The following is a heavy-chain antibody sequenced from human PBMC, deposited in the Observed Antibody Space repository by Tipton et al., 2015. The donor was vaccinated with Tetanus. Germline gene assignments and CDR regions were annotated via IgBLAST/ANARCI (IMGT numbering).Heavy chain of an antibody. J-gene: IGHJ3*01. D-gene: IGHD2-21*01. Sequence: TLSLTCTVSGGSFSSSNDYWAWIRQPPGKGLEWVGSIYYGGSTYFNPSLRSRGTLSIDTSRNQFSLQLSSVTAADTALYFCARRSHIGAPVWGQGTLVPVAS. CDR3: ARRSHIGAPV. CDR1: GGSFSSSNDY. V-gene: IGHV4-39*01. CDR2: IYYGGST.